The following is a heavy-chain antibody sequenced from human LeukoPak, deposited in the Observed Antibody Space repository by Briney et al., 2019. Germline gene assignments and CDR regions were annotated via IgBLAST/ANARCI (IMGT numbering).Heavy chain of an antibody. J-gene: IGHJ4*02. CDR2: IWYDGSNK. V-gene: IGHV3-33*06. Sequence: AGGSLRLSCAASGFTFSSYGMHWVRQAPGKGLEWVAVIWYDGSNKYYADSMKGRFTISKDNSRNTLDLQMNSLSAEDTAVYYCAKPYSGTFYSFDSWGQGALVTVSS. CDR1: GFTFSSYG. CDR3: AKPYSGTFYSFDS. D-gene: IGHD1-26*01.